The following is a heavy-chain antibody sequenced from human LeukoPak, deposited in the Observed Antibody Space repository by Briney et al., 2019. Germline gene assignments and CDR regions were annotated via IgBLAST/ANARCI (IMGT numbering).Heavy chain of an antibody. V-gene: IGHV4-34*01. J-gene: IGHJ5*02. CDR3: ARDSYGDYVGRNSPIDP. D-gene: IGHD4-17*01. CDR2: INHSGST. Sequence: SETLSLTCAVYGGSFSGYYWSWIRQPPGKGLEWIGEINHSGSTNYNPSLKSRVTISVDTSKNQFSLKLSSVTAADTAVYYCARDSYGDYVGRNSPIDPWGQGTLVTVSS. CDR1: GGSFSGYY.